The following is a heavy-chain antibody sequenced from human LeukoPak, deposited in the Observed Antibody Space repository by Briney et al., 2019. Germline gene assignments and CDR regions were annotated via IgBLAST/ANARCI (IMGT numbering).Heavy chain of an antibody. Sequence: SQTLSLTCTVSGGSISSGGYYWSWIRQHPGKGLEWIGYIYYSGSTYYNPSLKSRVTISVDTSKNQFSLKLSSVTAADTAVYYCARGKSSPLRWGQAFDIWGQGTMVTVSS. J-gene: IGHJ3*02. CDR3: ARGKSSPLRWGQAFDI. CDR1: GGSISSGGYY. CDR2: IYYSGST. V-gene: IGHV4-31*03. D-gene: IGHD3-16*01.